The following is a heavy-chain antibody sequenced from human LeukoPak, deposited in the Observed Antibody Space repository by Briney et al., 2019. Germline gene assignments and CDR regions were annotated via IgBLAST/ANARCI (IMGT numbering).Heavy chain of an antibody. Sequence: GASVKVSCKASGYTFTSYGISWVRQAPGQGLEWMGWISAYNGNTNYAQKLQGRVTMTTDTSTSTVYVELRSLRSDDTAVYYCARAYSYYYDSSGFNWFDPWGQGTLVTVSS. CDR3: ARAYSYYYDSSGFNWFDP. CDR2: ISAYNGNT. CDR1: GYTFTSYG. J-gene: IGHJ5*02. V-gene: IGHV1-18*01. D-gene: IGHD3-22*01.